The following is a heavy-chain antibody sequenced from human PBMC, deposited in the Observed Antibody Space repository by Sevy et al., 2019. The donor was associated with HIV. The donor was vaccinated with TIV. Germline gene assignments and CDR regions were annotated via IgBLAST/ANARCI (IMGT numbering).Heavy chain of an antibody. CDR1: GFTFSSYA. D-gene: IGHD6-19*01. J-gene: IGHJ4*02. Sequence: GGSLRLSCAASGFTFSSYAMSWVRQAPGKGLEWVSAISGSGGSTYYADSVKGRFTISRDNSKNTLYLQMNSLRAEDTAVYYCAQPEDESSQWPSDYWGQGTLVTVSS. V-gene: IGHV3-23*01. CDR3: AQPEDESSQWPSDY. CDR2: ISGSGGST.